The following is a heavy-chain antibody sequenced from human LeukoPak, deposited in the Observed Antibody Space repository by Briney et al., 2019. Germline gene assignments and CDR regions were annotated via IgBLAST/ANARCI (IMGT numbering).Heavy chain of an antibody. V-gene: IGHV3-21*01. CDR2: ISSRSTYI. CDR1: GFTFSSYS. CDR3: AARDSYGSGSYPIDY. D-gene: IGHD3-10*01. Sequence: GGSLRLSCAASGFTFSSYSMNWVRQAPGKGLEWVSSISSRSTYIYYADSLKGRFTISRDNAKNSLYLQMNSLRAEDTAVYYCAARDSYGSGSYPIDYWGQGTLLTVSS. J-gene: IGHJ4*02.